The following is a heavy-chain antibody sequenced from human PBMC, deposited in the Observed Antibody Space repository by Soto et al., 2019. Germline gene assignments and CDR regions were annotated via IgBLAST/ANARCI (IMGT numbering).Heavy chain of an antibody. CDR3: ARGRFAVTTIAYGMDV. CDR1: GFTFSSYG. J-gene: IGHJ6*02. CDR2: IWYDGSNK. D-gene: IGHD4-17*01. Sequence: QVQLVESGGGVVQPGRSLRLSCAASGFTFSSYGMHWVRQAPGKGLEWVAVIWYDGSNKYYADSVKGRFTISRDNSKKTLDLQMHSLRAEDTAVYYCARGRFAVTTIAYGMDVWGQGTTVTVSS. V-gene: IGHV3-33*01.